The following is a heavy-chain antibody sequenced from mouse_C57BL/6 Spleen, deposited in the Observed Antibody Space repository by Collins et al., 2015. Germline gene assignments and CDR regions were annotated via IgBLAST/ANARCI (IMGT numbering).Heavy chain of an antibody. CDR3: ARENYYFDY. J-gene: IGHJ2*01. CDR2: IRNKANGYTT. Sequence: EVKLVESGGGLVQPGGSLRLSCATSGFTFTDYYMSWVRQPPGKALEWLGFIRNKANGYTTEYSASVKGRFTISRDNSQSILYLQMNTLRAEGSATYYCARENYYFDYWGQGTTLTVSS. CDR1: GFTFTDYY. V-gene: IGHV7-3*02.